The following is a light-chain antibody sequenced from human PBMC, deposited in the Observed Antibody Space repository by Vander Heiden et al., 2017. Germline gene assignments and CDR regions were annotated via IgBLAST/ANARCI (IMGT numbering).Light chain of an antibody. Sequence: DVVMTQSPLSLPVTLGQPASIPCRSSQSLVDSTGDTYLSWFQQRPGQSPRPLIYKASNRDSGVPDRISGFGSGTEFTLKISRVEAEDVGVYYCLQGTHWPRTFGQGTKVEIK. CDR1: QSLVDSTGDTY. CDR2: KAS. J-gene: IGKJ1*01. CDR3: LQGTHWPRT. V-gene: IGKV2-30*01.